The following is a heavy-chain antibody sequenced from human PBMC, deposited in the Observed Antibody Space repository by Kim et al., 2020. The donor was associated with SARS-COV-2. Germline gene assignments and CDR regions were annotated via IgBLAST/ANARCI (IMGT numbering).Heavy chain of an antibody. Sequence: GGSLRLSCAASGFTFSSYGMHWVRQAPGKGLEWVSVIWYDGSHKYDADSEERRSTISSDYSKNTLYLQMNRLTAEATAVYYWARDGVDSNRGQGGHYYYG. CDR3: ARDGVDSNRGQGGHYYYG. V-gene: IGHV3-33*01. D-gene: IGHD6-13*01. CDR1: GFTFSSYG. CDR2: IWYDGSHK. J-gene: IGHJ6*01.